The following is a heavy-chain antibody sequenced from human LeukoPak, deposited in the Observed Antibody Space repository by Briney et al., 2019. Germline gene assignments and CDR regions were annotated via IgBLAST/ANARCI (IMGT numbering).Heavy chain of an antibody. CDR2: ISYDGSNE. CDR3: ARSSTALGTVTTGYFDY. J-gene: IGHJ4*02. V-gene: IGHV3-30*04. D-gene: IGHD4-17*01. Sequence: PGGSLRLSCAASGFTFSSYVMHWVRQAPGKGLEWVAIISYDGSNEYYADSVKGRFTISRDNSKNTLYLQMNSLRAEDTAVYYCARSSTALGTVTTGYFDYWGQGTLVTVSS. CDR1: GFTFSSYV.